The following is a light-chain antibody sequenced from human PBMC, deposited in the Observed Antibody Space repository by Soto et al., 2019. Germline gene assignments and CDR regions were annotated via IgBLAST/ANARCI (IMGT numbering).Light chain of an antibody. CDR3: QQYGNLPT. CDR2: DVS. J-gene: IGKJ5*01. Sequence: IVLTQSPGTLSLSPGERATLSCRASPSVRSTSLAWYQHKPGQAPRILIYDVSTRATDIPDRFSGSGSGTDFTLTISRLEPEDFAVYYCQQYGNLPTFGQGTRLEI. CDR1: PSVRSTS. V-gene: IGKV3-20*01.